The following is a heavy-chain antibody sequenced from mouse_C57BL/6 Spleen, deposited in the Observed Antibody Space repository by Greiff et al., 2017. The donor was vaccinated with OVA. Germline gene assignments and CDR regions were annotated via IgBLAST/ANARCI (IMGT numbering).Heavy chain of an antibody. CDR1: GYTFTSYW. D-gene: IGHD1-1*01. CDR3: ARRAVAYFDY. J-gene: IGHJ2*01. V-gene: IGHV1-69*01. CDR2: IDPSDSYT. Sequence: VKLQQPGAELVMPGASVKLSCKASGYTFTSYWMHWVKQRPGQGLEWIGEIDPSDSYTNYNQKFKGKSTLTVDKSSSTAYMQLSSLTSEDSAVYYCARRAVAYFDYWGQGTTLTVSS.